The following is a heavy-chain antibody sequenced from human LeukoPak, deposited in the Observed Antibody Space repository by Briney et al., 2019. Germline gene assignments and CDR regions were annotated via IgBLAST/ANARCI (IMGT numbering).Heavy chain of an antibody. CDR1: GSAFGSHP. CDR3: ANHHYDILLSHFDS. CDR2: IADNGDAT. D-gene: IGHD3-9*01. Sequence: GESLRLSCAASGSAFGSHPMSWVRQAPEKGLEWVSGIADNGDATYYGDSVKGRFTISRDNSKSALYLELNSLRAEDTAVYFCANHHYDILLSHFDSWGQGTLVAVSS. J-gene: IGHJ4*02. V-gene: IGHV3-23*01.